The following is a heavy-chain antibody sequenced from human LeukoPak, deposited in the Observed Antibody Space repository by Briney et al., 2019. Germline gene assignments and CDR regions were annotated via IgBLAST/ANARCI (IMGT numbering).Heavy chain of an antibody. CDR2: IKSKTDGGTT. Sequence: GGSLRLSCAASGFTFRNFAMSWVRQVPGKGLEWVGRIKSKTDGGTTDYAAPVKGRFTISRDDSKNTLYLQMNSLKTEDTAVYYCTTERFVLMVYATNWFDPWGQGTLVTVSS. J-gene: IGHJ5*02. V-gene: IGHV3-15*01. CDR1: GFTFRNFA. CDR3: TTERFVLMVYATNWFDP. D-gene: IGHD2-8*01.